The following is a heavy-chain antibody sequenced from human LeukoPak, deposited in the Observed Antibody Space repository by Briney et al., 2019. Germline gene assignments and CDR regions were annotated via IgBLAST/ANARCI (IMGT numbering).Heavy chain of an antibody. J-gene: IGHJ6*02. CDR2: ISSSGGST. Sequence: GGSLRLSCAASGFTFSSYSMNWVRQAPGKGLEWVSLISSSGGSTYYADSVKGRFTISRDNSKNTLYLQMNSLRAEDTAVYYCAKVRDYFYYGMDVWGQGTTVTVSS. CDR1: GFTFSSYS. V-gene: IGHV3-23*01. CDR3: AKVRDYFYYGMDV.